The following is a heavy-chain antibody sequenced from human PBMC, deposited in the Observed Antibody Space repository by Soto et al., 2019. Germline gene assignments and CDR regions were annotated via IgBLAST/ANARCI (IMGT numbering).Heavy chain of an antibody. V-gene: IGHV3-30*04. CDR2: ISYDGSNK. CDR1: GFTFSSYA. D-gene: IGHD3-10*01. CDR3: ARGGSTYYYGSGSYYDAFDI. J-gene: IGHJ3*02. Sequence: GGSLRLSCAASGFTFSSYAMHWVRQAPGKGLEWVAVISYDGSNKYYADSVKGRFTISRDSSKNTLYLQMNSLRAEDTAVYYCARGGSTYYYGSGSYYDAFDIWGQGTMVTVSS.